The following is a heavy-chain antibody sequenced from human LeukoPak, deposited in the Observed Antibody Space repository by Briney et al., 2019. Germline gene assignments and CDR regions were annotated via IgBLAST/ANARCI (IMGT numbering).Heavy chain of an antibody. D-gene: IGHD6-25*01. CDR1: GGSIGSGGYS. CDR3: TRVGGFGAFDI. Sequence: SETLSLTCTVSGGSIGSGGYSWSWIRQPPGKGLEWIGYIYHSGSTYYNPSLKSRVTISIDRSKNQFSLKLSSVTAADTAVYYCTRVGGFGAFDIWGQGTMVTVSS. V-gene: IGHV4-30-2*01. CDR2: IYHSGST. J-gene: IGHJ3*02.